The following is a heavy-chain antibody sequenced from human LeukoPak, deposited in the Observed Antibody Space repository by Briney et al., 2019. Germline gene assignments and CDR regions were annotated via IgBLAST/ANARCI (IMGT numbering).Heavy chain of an antibody. V-gene: IGHV1-18*01. Sequence: ASVKVSCKASGYTFTSYGISWVRRAPGQGLEWMGWISAYNGNTNYAQKLQGRVTMTTDTSTSTAYMELRSLRSDDTAVYYCARAPSSGWYSYFDYWGQGTLVTVSS. CDR2: ISAYNGNT. J-gene: IGHJ4*02. D-gene: IGHD6-19*01. CDR1: GYTFTSYG. CDR3: ARAPSSGWYSYFDY.